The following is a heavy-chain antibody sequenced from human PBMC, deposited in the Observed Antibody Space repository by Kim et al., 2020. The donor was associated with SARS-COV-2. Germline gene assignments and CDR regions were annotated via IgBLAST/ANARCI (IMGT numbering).Heavy chain of an antibody. CDR1: GGSISSSSYY. CDR2: IYYSGST. Sequence: SETLSLTCTVSGGSISSSSYYWGWIRQPPGKGLEWIGSIYYSGSTYYNPSLKSRVTISVDTSKNQFSLKLSSVTAADTAVYYCASLLGYGAYYGMDVWGQGTTVTVSS. CDR3: ASLLGYGAYYGMDV. D-gene: IGHD4-17*01. J-gene: IGHJ6*02. V-gene: IGHV4-39*01.